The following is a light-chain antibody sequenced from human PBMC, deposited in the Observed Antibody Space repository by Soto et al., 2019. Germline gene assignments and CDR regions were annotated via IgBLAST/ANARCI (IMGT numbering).Light chain of an antibody. J-gene: IGKJ1*01. Sequence: DIQLTQSPSFLSASVGDRVTITCRASQGISSYLAWYQQKPGKAPKLLIYAASTLQSGVPSRFSGSGSGTEFTLTISSLQPEDFATDYCQQLNSYPWTFGQGTKVDNK. CDR1: QGISSY. CDR2: AAS. V-gene: IGKV1-9*01. CDR3: QQLNSYPWT.